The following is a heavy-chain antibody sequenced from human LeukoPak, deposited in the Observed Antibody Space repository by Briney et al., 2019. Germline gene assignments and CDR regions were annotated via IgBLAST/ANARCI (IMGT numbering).Heavy chain of an antibody. Sequence: SETLSLTCTVSGGSIGEYYWTWIRQPPGKGLEYIGFIYYSGVTNYRPSLQSRVTISLDTSKNQFFLKMTSVTPADTAVYYCARREPSYDFVGGSDRFRLDYWGQGSLVTVSS. CDR1: GGSIGEYY. J-gene: IGHJ4*02. CDR2: IYYSGVT. V-gene: IGHV4-59*01. CDR3: ARREPSYDFVGGSDRFRLDY. D-gene: IGHD3-16*02.